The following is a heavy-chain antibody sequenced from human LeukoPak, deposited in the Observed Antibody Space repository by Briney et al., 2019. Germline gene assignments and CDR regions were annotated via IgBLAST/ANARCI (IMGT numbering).Heavy chain of an antibody. CDR1: GYTFTSFY. J-gene: IGHJ4*02. CDR2: INPSSGST. CDR3: ARDGEYYDSRGSYFDS. V-gene: IGHV1-46*01. D-gene: IGHD3-22*01. Sequence: ASVKVSCKASGYTFTSFYMHWVRQAPGQGLEWMGIINPSSGSTSNTQKFQGRVTMTRDTSTSTVYMELSSLRSEDTAVYYCARDGEYYDSRGSYFDSWGQGTLVTVSS.